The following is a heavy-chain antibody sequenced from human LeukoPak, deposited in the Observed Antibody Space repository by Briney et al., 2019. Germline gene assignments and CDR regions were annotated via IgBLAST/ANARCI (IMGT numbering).Heavy chain of an antibody. J-gene: IGHJ4*02. V-gene: IGHV3-30-3*01. CDR3: SRDGEFGYNDIDF. Sequence: GGSLRLSCAASGFTFRSYSVHWVRQAPGRGLESVAVISQDGSEKYYAGSVRGRFTISRDNSENTLYLQMNSLRAEDTALYYCSRDGEFGYNDIDFWGQGTLVTVSS. CDR1: GFTFRSYS. CDR2: ISQDGSEK. D-gene: IGHD5-24*01.